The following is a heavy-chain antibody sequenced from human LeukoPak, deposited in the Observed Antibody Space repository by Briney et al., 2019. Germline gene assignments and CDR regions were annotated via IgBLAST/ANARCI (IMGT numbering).Heavy chain of an antibody. Sequence: GGSLRLSCAASGFTFSSYWMSWVRQAPGKGLEWVANIKQDGSEKYYVDSVKGRFTISRDNAKNSLYLQMNSLRAEDTAVYYCARAQFRLSFRFWSGIQGFDYWGQGTLVTVSS. J-gene: IGHJ4*02. CDR2: IKQDGSEK. V-gene: IGHV3-7*01. CDR1: GFTFSSYW. CDR3: ARAQFRLSFRFWSGIQGFDY. D-gene: IGHD3-3*01.